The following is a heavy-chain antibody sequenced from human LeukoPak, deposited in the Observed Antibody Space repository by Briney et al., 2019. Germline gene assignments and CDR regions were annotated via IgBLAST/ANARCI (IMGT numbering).Heavy chain of an antibody. Sequence: SETLSLTCSVYGGSFSGYYWSWIRQPPGKGLEWIGEINHSGSTNYNPSLKSRVTISVDTSKNQFSLKLSSVTAADTAVYYCARGLILAAILFDPWGQGTLVTVSS. CDR1: GGSFSGYY. V-gene: IGHV4-34*01. D-gene: IGHD2-15*01. J-gene: IGHJ5*02. CDR3: ARGLILAAILFDP. CDR2: INHSGST.